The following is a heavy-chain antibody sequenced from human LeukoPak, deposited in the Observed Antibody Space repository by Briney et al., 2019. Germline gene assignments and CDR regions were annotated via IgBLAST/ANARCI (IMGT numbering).Heavy chain of an antibody. V-gene: IGHV4-59*08. CDR1: GGSISSYY. Sequence: SETLSLTCTVSGGSISSYYWSWIRQPPGKGLEWIGYIYYSGSTNYNPSLKSRVTISVDTSKNQSSRKLSSVTAADTAVYYCARHGRAYYYDSSGSVDYWGQGTLVTVSS. D-gene: IGHD3-22*01. CDR3: ARHGRAYYYDSSGSVDY. CDR2: IYYSGST. J-gene: IGHJ4*02.